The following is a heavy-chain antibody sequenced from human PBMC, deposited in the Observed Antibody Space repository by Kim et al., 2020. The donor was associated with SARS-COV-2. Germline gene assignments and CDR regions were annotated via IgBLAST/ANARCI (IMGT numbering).Heavy chain of an antibody. CDR2: IIPIFGTA. CDR1: GGTFSSYA. V-gene: IGHV1-69*13. Sequence: SVKVSCKASGGTFSSYAISWVRQAPGQGLEWMGGIIPIFGTANYAQKFQGRVTITADESTSTAYMELSSLRSEDTAVYYCARESYDFWSGYYSGLTYGMDVWGQGTTVTVSS. CDR3: ARESYDFWSGYYSGLTYGMDV. D-gene: IGHD3-3*01. J-gene: IGHJ6*02.